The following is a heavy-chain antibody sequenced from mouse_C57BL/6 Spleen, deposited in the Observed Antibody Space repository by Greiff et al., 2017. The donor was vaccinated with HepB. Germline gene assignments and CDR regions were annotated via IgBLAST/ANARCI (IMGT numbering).Heavy chain of an antibody. CDR2: INPGSGGA. CDR3: ARTGTLDY. D-gene: IGHD4-1*01. V-gene: IGHV1-54*01. CDR1: GYAFTNYL. Sequence: QVQLQQSGAELVRPGTSVKVSCKASGYAFTNYLIEWVKQRPGQGLEWIGVINPGSGGANYNENFKGKATLTADKSSSTAYMQLSSLTSEDSAVYFCARTGTLDYWGQGTTLTVSS. J-gene: IGHJ2*01.